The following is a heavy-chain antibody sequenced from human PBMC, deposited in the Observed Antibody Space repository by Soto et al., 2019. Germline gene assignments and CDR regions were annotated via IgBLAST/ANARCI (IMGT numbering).Heavy chain of an antibody. CDR1: GGSLSGNY. J-gene: IGHJ4*02. D-gene: IGHD6-19*01. CDR2: INPSGST. Sequence: PDTLSLTCAVYGGSLSGNYWGWIRQSPGKRLEWIGEINPSGSTNYNSSLKSRVTISADTSNNQFSLKLSSVTAADTAVYYCARERDSLLAASYYFDYWGQGTVVTVSS. CDR3: ARERDSLLAASYYFDY. V-gene: IGHV4-34*01.